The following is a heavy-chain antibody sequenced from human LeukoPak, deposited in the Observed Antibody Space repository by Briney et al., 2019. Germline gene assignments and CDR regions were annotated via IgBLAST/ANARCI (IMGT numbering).Heavy chain of an antibody. D-gene: IGHD6-13*01. CDR2: IRYDGSNK. V-gene: IGHV3-30*02. CDR3: AKVGVAATGGFHH. Sequence: GGSLRLSCAASGFTFSTYGMHWVRQAPGKGLEWVAFIRYDGSNKYYADSVKGRLTISRDNSKNTLYLQMNSLRAEDTAVYYCAKVGVAATGGFHHWGQGTLVTVSP. CDR1: GFTFSTYG. J-gene: IGHJ1*01.